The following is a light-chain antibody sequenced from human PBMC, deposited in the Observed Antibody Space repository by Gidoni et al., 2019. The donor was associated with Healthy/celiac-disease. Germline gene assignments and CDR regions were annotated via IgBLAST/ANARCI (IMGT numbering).Light chain of an antibody. J-gene: IGKJ4*01. CDR1: QSVSSN. CDR2: GAS. CDR3: QQYNNWPPAT. V-gene: IGKV3-15*01. Sequence: ELVMTQSPATLSVSPGESANLSCRASQSVSSNLAWYQQKPGQAPRLLIYGASTRATGIPARVSGSGSGTEFTLTISSLQSEDFAVYYCQQYNNWPPATFGGGTKVEIK.